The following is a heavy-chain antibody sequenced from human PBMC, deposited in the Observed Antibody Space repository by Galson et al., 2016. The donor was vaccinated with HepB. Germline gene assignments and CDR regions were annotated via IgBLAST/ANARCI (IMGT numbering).Heavy chain of an antibody. CDR2: IRGDGIVS. Sequence: SLRLSCAASGFTFNAHWMNWVRQAPGKGLEWVANIRGDGIVSYYAESVRGRFTISRDNAKNSLYLQMNGLRADETAVYYCSREKTGSYFDWGQGTLVTVSS. J-gene: IGHJ4*02. D-gene: IGHD3-10*01. CDR1: GFTFNAHW. V-gene: IGHV3-7*01. CDR3: SREKTGSYFD.